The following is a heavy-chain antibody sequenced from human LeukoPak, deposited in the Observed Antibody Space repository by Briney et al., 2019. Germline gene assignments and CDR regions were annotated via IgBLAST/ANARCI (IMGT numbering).Heavy chain of an antibody. CDR2: INHSGST. CDR1: GGSFSGYY. Sequence: SETLSLTCAVYGGSFSGYYWSWIRQPPGKGLGRIGEINHSGSTNYNPSLKSRVTISVDTSKNQFSLKLSSVTAADTAVYYCARRLPRKDRYCSSTSCYRIQNWFDPWGQGTLVTVSS. V-gene: IGHV4-34*01. J-gene: IGHJ5*02. CDR3: ARRLPRKDRYCSSTSCYRIQNWFDP. D-gene: IGHD2-2*01.